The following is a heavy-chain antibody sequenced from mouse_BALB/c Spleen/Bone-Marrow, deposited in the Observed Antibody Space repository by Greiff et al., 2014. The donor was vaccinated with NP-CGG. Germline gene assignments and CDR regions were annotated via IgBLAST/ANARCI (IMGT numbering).Heavy chain of an antibody. D-gene: IGHD1-2*01. V-gene: IGHV5-4*02. CDR1: GFTFSDYY. J-gene: IGHJ3*01. CDR3: ARDLITTATSFAY. CDR2: ISDGGSYT. Sequence: VQLKESGGGLVKPGGSLKLSCAASGFTFSDYYMYWVRQTPEKRLEWVATISDGGSYTYYPDSVKGRFTISRDNAKNNLYLQMSSLKPEDTAMYYCARDLITTATSFAYWGQGTLVTVSA.